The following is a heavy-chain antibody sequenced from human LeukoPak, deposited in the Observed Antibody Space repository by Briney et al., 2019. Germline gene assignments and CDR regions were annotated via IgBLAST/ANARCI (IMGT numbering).Heavy chain of an antibody. CDR1: GGSFSGYY. Sequence: PSETLSLTCAVYGGSFSGYYWSWIRQPPGKGLEWIGEINHSGSTNYNPSLKSRVTISVDTSKNQFSLKLSSVTAADTAVYYCAGGIAVAGIAYYYMDVWGKGTTVTVSS. V-gene: IGHV4-34*01. CDR3: AGGIAVAGIAYYYMDV. J-gene: IGHJ6*03. CDR2: INHSGST. D-gene: IGHD6-19*01.